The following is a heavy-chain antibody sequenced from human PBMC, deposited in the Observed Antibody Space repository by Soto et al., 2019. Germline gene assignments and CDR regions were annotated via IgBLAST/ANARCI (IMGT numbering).Heavy chain of an antibody. D-gene: IGHD2-15*01. J-gene: IGHJ4*02. Sequence: QVQLVQSGAEVREPGASVKVSCKASGYTFSTHGISWVRQAPGQGLERIGQGLEYNGNTNYAQKFQGRVTMTTDTSTSTAYMELRSLRSDDTAIYYCARDVGVVVSATGFDYWGQGTLVTVSS. CDR3: ARDVGVVVSATGFDY. CDR1: GYTFSTHG. V-gene: IGHV1-18*04. CDR2: GLEYNGNT.